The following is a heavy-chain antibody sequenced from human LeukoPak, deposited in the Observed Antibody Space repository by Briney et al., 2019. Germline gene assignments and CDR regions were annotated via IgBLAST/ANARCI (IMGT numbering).Heavy chain of an antibody. CDR2: IYYSGST. CDR3: ARGPNDILTGYIDY. Sequence: PSETLSLTCTVSGGSISSSSYYWGWIRQPPGKGLEWIGSIYYSGSTYYNPSLKSRVTISVDTSKNQFSLKLSSVTAADTAVYYCARGPNDILTGYIDYWGQGTLVTVSS. D-gene: IGHD3-9*01. V-gene: IGHV4-39*07. CDR1: GGSISSSSYY. J-gene: IGHJ4*02.